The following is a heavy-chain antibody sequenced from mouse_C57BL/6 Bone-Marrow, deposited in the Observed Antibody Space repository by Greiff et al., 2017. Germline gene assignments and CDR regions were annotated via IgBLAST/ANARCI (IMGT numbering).Heavy chain of an antibody. CDR3: AREGYDYDGFAY. CDR2: IYPGDGDT. J-gene: IGHJ3*01. D-gene: IGHD2-4*01. CDR1: GYAFSSSW. Sequence: VKLMESGPELVKPGASVKISCKASGYAFSSSWMNWVKQRPGKGLEWIGRIYPGDGDTNYNGKFKGKATLTADKSSSTAYMQLSRLTSEDSAVYFCAREGYDYDGFAYWGQGTLVTVSA. V-gene: IGHV1-82*01.